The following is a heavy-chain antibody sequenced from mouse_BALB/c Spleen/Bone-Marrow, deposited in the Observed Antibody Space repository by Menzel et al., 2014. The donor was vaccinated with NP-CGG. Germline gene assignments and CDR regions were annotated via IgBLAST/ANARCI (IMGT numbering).Heavy chain of an antibody. J-gene: IGHJ1*01. CDR3: ARGYGNYDYWYFDV. CDR2: INPYNGAT. V-gene: IGHV1-67*01. D-gene: IGHD2-1*01. CDR1: GYAFTDYA. Sequence: QVQLQQSGPELVRPGVSVKISCKGSGYAFTDYAMHWVKQSHVKSLEWIGRINPYNGATSYNQNFKDKASLTVDKSSSTAYMELHSLTSEDSAVYYCARGYGNYDYWYFDVWGAGTTVTVSS.